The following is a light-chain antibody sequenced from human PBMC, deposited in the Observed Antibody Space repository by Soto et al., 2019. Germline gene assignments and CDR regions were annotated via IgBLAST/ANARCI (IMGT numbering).Light chain of an antibody. CDR3: QQRSNWLT. CDR1: QSVSSY. CDR2: DAS. Sequence: EIVLTQSPATLSLSPGERATLSCRASQSVSSYLAWYQQKPGQAPRLLIYDASNSATGIPARFSGSGSGIDLTLNNRSLGTEDVAVYYYQQRSNWLTFGGGTKVEIK. J-gene: IGKJ4*01. V-gene: IGKV3-11*01.